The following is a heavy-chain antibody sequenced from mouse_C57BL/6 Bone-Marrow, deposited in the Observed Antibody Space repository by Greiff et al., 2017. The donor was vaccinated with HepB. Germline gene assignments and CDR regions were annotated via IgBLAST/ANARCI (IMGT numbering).Heavy chain of an antibody. Sequence: QVQLQQPGAELVKPGASVKLSCKASGYTFTSYWMHWVKQRPGQGLEWIGMIHTNSGSTNYNEKFKSKATMTVDKSSSTAYMQLSSLTSEDSAVYYCARENLRYYAMDYWGQGTSVTVSS. CDR2: IHTNSGST. V-gene: IGHV1-64*01. CDR1: GYTFTSYW. J-gene: IGHJ4*01. D-gene: IGHD1-1*01. CDR3: ARENLRYYAMDY.